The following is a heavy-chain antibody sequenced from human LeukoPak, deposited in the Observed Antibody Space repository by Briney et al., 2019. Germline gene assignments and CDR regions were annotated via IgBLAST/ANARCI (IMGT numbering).Heavy chain of an antibody. J-gene: IGHJ4*02. CDR2: INPNSGGT. V-gene: IGHV1-2*02. Sequence: GASVKVSCKASGYTFTGYYMHWVRQAPGQGLQWVGWINPNSGGTNYAQKFQGRVTMTRDTSISTAYMELSRLRSDDTAIYYCAREQTYYYGSGSYYPRNFDYWGQGTLVTVSS. D-gene: IGHD3-10*01. CDR1: GYTFTGYY. CDR3: AREQTYYYGSGSYYPRNFDY.